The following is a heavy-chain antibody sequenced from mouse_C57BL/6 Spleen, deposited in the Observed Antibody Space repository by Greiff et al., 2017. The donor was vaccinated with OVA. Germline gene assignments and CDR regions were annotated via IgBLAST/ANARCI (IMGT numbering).Heavy chain of an antibody. CDR3: ARRRTGYYAMDY. CDR1: GYTFTDYN. CDR2: INPNNGGT. Sequence: EVQLQQSGPELVKPGASVKIPCKASGYTFTDYNMDWVKQSHGKSLEWIGDINPNNGGTIYNQKFKGKATLTVDKSSSTAYMELRSLTSEDTAVYDCARRRTGYYAMDYWGQGTSVTVSS. V-gene: IGHV1-18*01. J-gene: IGHJ4*01.